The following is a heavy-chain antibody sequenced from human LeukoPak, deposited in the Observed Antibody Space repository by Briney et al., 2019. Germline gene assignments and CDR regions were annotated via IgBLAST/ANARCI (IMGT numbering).Heavy chain of an antibody. CDR1: GFTFSNYW. V-gene: IGHV3-74*01. Sequence: GGSLRLSCAASGFTFSNYWMHWVRRAPGKGLVWVSRINTDGSSTSYVDSVKGRFTISRDNAKNSLYLQMHSLRAEDTALYYCAKRSAAGTVGYFDYWGQGTLVTVSS. J-gene: IGHJ4*02. CDR3: AKRSAAGTVGYFDY. CDR2: INTDGSST. D-gene: IGHD6-13*01.